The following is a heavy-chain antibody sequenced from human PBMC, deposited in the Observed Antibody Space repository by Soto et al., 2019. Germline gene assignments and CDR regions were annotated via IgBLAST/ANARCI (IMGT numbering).Heavy chain of an antibody. Sequence: VGSLRLSCAASGFTFSGFGMHWVRQAPGKGLEWVAIIWYDGSDKYYADSVKGRFTISRDNSKNTLYLQMNSLRAEDTAVYHCAFGNLSYYFDYWGQGTPVTVSS. D-gene: IGHD3-16*01. J-gene: IGHJ4*02. CDR1: GFTFSGFG. V-gene: IGHV3-33*01. CDR2: IWYDGSDK. CDR3: AFGNLSYYFDY.